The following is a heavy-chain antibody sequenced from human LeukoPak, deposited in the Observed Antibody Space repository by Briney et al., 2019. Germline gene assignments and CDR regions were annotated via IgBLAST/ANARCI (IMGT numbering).Heavy chain of an antibody. J-gene: IGHJ4*02. CDR3: ARVHSENSGYQDYFDY. V-gene: IGHV1-18*01. CDR2: ISAYNGNT. D-gene: IGHD3-22*01. Sequence: SVKVSCKASGYTFTSYGISWVRQAPGQGLEGMGWISAYNGNTNYAQKLQGRVTMTTDTSTSTAYMERRSLRSDDTAVYYCARVHSENSGYQDYFDYWGQGTLVTVSS. CDR1: GYTFTSYG.